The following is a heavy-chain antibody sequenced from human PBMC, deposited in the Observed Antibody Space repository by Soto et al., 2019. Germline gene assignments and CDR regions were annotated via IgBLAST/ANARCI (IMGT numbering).Heavy chain of an antibody. CDR3: AKGSSGFISGRGRGAFDI. D-gene: IGHD6-19*01. J-gene: IGHJ3*02. CDR1: GFTFSSYA. CDR2: IGGGGGTT. V-gene: IGHV3-23*01. Sequence: EVQLLESGGGLLQPGGSLRLSCAASGFTFSSYAMSWVRQAPGKGLEWVSVIGGGGGTTYYADSVKGRFTISRDNSKNTLFLQMNSLRAEDTAVYYCAKGSSGFISGRGRGAFDIWGQGTMVTVSS.